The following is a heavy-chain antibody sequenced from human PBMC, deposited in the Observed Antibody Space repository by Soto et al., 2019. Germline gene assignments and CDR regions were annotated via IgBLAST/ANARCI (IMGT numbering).Heavy chain of an antibody. CDR1: GYTFTSYA. V-gene: IGHV1-3*01. CDR3: ARDGMTTVTTVPLVRFDP. J-gene: IGHJ5*02. D-gene: IGHD4-17*01. Sequence: GASVKVSCKASGYTFTSYAMHWVRQAPGQRLEWMGWINAGNGNTKYSQKFQGRVTITRDTSASTAYMELSSLRSEDTAVYYCARDGMTTVTTVPLVRFDPWGQGTLVTVSS. CDR2: INAGNGNT.